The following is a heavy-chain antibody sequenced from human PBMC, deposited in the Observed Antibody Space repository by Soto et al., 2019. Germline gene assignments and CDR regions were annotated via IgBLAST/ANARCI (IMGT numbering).Heavy chain of an antibody. D-gene: IGHD2-2*01. CDR1: GFFFSKAC. Sequence: XGSLRLTVPASGFFFSKACVTWVRQAPGKGPEWVGRIKGKTDGETTEYAAAVKGRFTISRDDSNNLLYLQMNSLKVEDTATYYCIFFAMPDVWGQGTLVTVSS. J-gene: IGHJ4*02. CDR3: IFFAMPDV. CDR2: IKGKTDGETT. V-gene: IGHV3-15*01.